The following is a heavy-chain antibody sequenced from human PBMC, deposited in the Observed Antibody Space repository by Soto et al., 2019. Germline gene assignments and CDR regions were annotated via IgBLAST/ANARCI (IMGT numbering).Heavy chain of an antibody. J-gene: IGHJ6*02. Sequence: QVQLVESGGGVVQPGRSLRLSCAASGFNFRSYDMHWVRQAPGKGLEWVSVISSDGGNKYSADSVQGRFTISRDNSKNTLYLQMNSLKPEDTAVYYCAKERGYTYGLDGLDVWGQGTTVTVSS. V-gene: IGHV3-30*18. CDR2: ISSDGGNK. CDR3: AKERGYTYGLDGLDV. CDR1: GFNFRSYD. D-gene: IGHD5-18*01.